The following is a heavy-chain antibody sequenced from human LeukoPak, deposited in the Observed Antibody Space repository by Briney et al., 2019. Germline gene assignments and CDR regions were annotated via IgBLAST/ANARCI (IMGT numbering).Heavy chain of an antibody. CDR2: VSGSGGST. J-gene: IGHJ4*02. CDR3: AKGLTTIRGGFDY. CDR1: GFTFSSPA. V-gene: IGHV3-23*01. Sequence: GGSLILSCAASGFTFSSPAMSWVRQAPGKGLEWVSSVSGSGGSTNYADSVKSRFTISRDNSKNTLYLQMNSLRAEDTAVYYGAKGLTTIRGGFDYWGQGTLVTVSS. D-gene: IGHD3-10*01.